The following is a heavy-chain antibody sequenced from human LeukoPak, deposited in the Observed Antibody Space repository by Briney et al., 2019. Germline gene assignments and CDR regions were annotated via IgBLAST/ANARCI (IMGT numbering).Heavy chain of an antibody. Sequence: QTLSLTCAISGVSVSSNSAAWNWLRQSPSRGLEWLIRTYYRSKWYNDYAVSVKSRITINPDTSKNQFSLQLNSVTPEDTAVYYCARDLNVVVPARLRYGMDVWGKGTTVTVSS. CDR2: TYYRSKWYN. CDR1: GVSVSSNSAA. V-gene: IGHV6-1*01. D-gene: IGHD2-2*01. CDR3: ARDLNVVVPARLRYGMDV. J-gene: IGHJ6*04.